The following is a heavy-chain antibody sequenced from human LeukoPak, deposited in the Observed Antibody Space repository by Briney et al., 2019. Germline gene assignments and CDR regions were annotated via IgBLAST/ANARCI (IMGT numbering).Heavy chain of an antibody. CDR2: ISYDGSNK. CDR3: AKDFRSYCGGDCYYGMDV. Sequence: GGSLRLPCAASGFTFSSYGMHWVRQAPGKGLEWVAVISYDGSNKYYADSVKGRFTISRDNSKNTLYLQMNSLRAEDTAVYYCAKDFRSYCGGDCYYGMDVWGQGTTVTVSS. J-gene: IGHJ6*02. D-gene: IGHD2-21*01. CDR1: GFTFSSYG. V-gene: IGHV3-30*18.